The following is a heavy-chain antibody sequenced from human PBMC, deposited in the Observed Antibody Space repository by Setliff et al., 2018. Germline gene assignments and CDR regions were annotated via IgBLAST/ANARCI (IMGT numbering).Heavy chain of an antibody. CDR3: ALDCGIDALDI. CDR2: IYYGGST. CDR1: GGSISDYY. D-gene: IGHD2-21*01. V-gene: IGHV4-59*08. J-gene: IGHJ3*02. Sequence: PSETLSLTCTVSGGSISDYYWSWIRQAPGKGLEWIGYIYYGGSTNYNPSLNSRVAISVDTSENQFSLKLSSVTAADTAVYYCALDCGIDALDIWGQGTMVTVSS.